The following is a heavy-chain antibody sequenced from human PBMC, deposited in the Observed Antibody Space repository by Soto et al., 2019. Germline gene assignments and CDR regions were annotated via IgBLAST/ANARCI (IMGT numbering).Heavy chain of an antibody. CDR3: AKDPKRQWLVRRGLNWFDP. CDR1: GFTVSSNH. Sequence: PGGSLRLSCAASGFTVSSNHMSWVRQAPGKGLEWVSVIYRDGSRYYADSVKARFTISRDNSKNTLYLQMNSLRAEDTAVYYCAKDPKRQWLVRRGLNWFDPWGQGTLVTVSS. D-gene: IGHD6-19*01. V-gene: IGHV3-66*01. J-gene: IGHJ5*02. CDR2: IYRDGSR.